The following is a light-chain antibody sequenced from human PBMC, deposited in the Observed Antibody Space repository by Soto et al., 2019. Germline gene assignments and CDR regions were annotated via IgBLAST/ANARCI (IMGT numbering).Light chain of an antibody. CDR3: SSYTSSSTLGV. J-gene: IGLJ2*01. CDR1: SSDVGGYNY. CDR2: DVS. V-gene: IGLV2-14*01. Sequence: QSVLTQPASVSGSPGQSITISCTGTSSDVGGYNYVSWYQQHPGKAPKLMIYDVSNRPSGVSNRFSGSKSGNTASLTISGHQAEEEADYYCSSYTSSSTLGVFGGGTKLTVL.